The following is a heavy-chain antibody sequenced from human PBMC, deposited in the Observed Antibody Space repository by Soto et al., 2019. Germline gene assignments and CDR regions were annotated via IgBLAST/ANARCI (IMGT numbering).Heavy chain of an antibody. CDR2: IYPGDSDT. V-gene: IGHV5-51*01. CDR1: GYSFTSYW. J-gene: IGHJ6*02. CDR3: ATLRYYDILTGYRIGGMDV. Sequence: SCKGSGYSFTSYWIGWVRQMPGKGLEWMGIIYPGDSDTRYSPSFQGQVTISADKSISTAYLQWSSLKASDTAMYYCATLRYYDILTGYRIGGMDVWGQGTTVTVSS. D-gene: IGHD3-9*01.